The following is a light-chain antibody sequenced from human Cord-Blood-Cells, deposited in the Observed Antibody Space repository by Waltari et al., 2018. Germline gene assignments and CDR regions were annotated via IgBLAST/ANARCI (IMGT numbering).Light chain of an antibody. J-gene: IGLJ3*02. CDR2: DVS. CDR3: CSYAGSYTFV. Sequence: QSALTQPRSVSGSPGPSVTISCLGTSSDVGGYNYVSWYQQHPGKAPKLMIYDVSKRPSGVPDRFSGSKSGNTASLTISGLQAEDEADYYCCSYAGSYTFVFGGGTKLTVL. CDR1: SSDVGGYNY. V-gene: IGLV2-11*01.